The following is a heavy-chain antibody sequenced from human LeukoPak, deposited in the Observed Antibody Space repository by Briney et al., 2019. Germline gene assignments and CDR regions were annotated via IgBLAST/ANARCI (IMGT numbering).Heavy chain of an antibody. CDR2: ISSSSSTI. CDR1: GFTFSSYS. CDR3: ARVAGNSDSPLDYYYYYMDV. D-gene: IGHD6-13*01. J-gene: IGHJ6*03. V-gene: IGHV3-48*01. Sequence: PGGSLRLSCAASGFTFSSYSMNWVRQAPGKGLEWVSYISSSSSTIYYADSVEGRFTISRDNAKQSLHLQMNSLRAEDTAVYYCARVAGNSDSPLDYYYYYMDVWGTGTTVTVS.